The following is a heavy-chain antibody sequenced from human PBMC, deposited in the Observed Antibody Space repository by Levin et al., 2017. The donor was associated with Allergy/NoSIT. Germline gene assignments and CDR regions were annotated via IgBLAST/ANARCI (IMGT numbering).Heavy chain of an antibody. CDR2: ISYDGSNK. V-gene: IGHV3-30*18. Sequence: GESLKISCAASGFTFSSYGMHWVRQAPGKGLEWVAVISYDGSNKYYADSVKGRFTISRDNSKNTLYLQMNSLRAEDTAVYYCAKGGPQGWELPFYWGQGTLVTVSS. J-gene: IGHJ4*02. CDR3: AKGGPQGWELPFY. CDR1: GFTFSSYG. D-gene: IGHD1-26*01.